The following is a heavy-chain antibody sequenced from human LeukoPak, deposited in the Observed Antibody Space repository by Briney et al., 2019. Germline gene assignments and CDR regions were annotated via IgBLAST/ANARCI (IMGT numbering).Heavy chain of an antibody. Sequence: GGSLRLSCAASGFTVSSNYMNWVRQAPGKGLEWVANIKQDGSEKYYVDSVKGRFTISRDNAKNSLYLQMNSLRAEDTAVYYCARDAVDTVMPLDYWGQGTLVTVSS. D-gene: IGHD5-18*01. V-gene: IGHV3-7*01. CDR3: ARDAVDTVMPLDY. J-gene: IGHJ4*02. CDR2: IKQDGSEK. CDR1: GFTVSSNY.